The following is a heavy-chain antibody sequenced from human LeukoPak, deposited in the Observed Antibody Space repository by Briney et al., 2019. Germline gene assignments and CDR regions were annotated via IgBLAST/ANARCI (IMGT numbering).Heavy chain of an antibody. CDR2: MNPNSGNT. V-gene: IGHV1-8*01. D-gene: IGHD6-19*01. Sequence: ASVTVSCMASVYTFTSCDINWVRQATGQGGEWMGWMNPNSGNTGYGQSFQGRITMTRDISIGTAYMELSNLTSEDTAIYYCTRGSSGRRDNWGQGTLVTVSA. CDR3: TRGSSGRRDN. CDR1: VYTFTSCD. J-gene: IGHJ4*02.